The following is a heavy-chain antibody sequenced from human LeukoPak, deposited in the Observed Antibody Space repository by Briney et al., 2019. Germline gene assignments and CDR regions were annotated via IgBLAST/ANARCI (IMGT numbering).Heavy chain of an antibody. CDR2: IYSAGST. CDR3: ARNPYSSAWYAD. Sequence: LSLTCTVSGGSISSGGYYMSWVRQAPGKGLEWVSLIYSAGSTYYADSVKGRFTISRDNSKNTLYLQMNSLRVEDTAVYYCARNPYSSAWYADWGQGTLVTVSS. D-gene: IGHD6-19*01. J-gene: IGHJ4*02. V-gene: IGHV3-66*01. CDR1: GGSISSGGYY.